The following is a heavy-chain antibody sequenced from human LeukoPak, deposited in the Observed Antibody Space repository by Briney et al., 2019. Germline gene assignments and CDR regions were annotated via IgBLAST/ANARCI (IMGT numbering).Heavy chain of an antibody. CDR2: ISYDGSNK. CDR3: ARDYVWGY. V-gene: IGHV3-30-3*01. D-gene: IGHD3-16*01. CDR1: GFTFSSYA. J-gene: IGHJ4*02. Sequence: PGGSLRLSCAASGFTFSSYAMHWVRQAPGKGLEWVAVISYDGSNKYYADSVKGRFTISRDNSKNTLYLQMNSLRAEDTAVYYCARDYVWGYWGQGTLVTVSS.